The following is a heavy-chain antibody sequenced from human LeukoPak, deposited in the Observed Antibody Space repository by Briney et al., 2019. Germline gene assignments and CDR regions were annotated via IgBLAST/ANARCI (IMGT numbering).Heavy chain of an antibody. CDR2: IYHSGST. Sequence: PSETLSLTCTVSGGSVSSSSYYWSWIRQPPGKGLEWIGYIYHSGSTYYNPSLKSRVTISVDRSKNQFSLKLSSVTAADTAVYYCARRELGPTKGKGAFDIWGQGTMVTVSS. J-gene: IGHJ3*02. CDR3: ARRELGPTKGKGAFDI. CDR1: GGSVSSSSYY. V-gene: IGHV4-30-2*01. D-gene: IGHD1-26*01.